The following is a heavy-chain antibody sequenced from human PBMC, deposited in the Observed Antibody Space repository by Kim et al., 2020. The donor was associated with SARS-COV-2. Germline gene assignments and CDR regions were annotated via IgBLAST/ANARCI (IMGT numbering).Heavy chain of an antibody. D-gene: IGHD2-2*01. CDR1: GASISSGDYS. J-gene: IGHJ5*02. Sequence: SETLSLTCAVSGASISSGDYSWAWIRRPPGKGLECIGYISHSGGAFYDPSLRSRVTLSLDASNNHFSLDLHSVTAADTAVYYCARGPPDCMSFSCYRTQNWFDPWGQGTLVIVSS. V-gene: IGHV4-30-2*01. CDR3: ARGPPDCMSFSCYRTQNWFDP. CDR2: ISHSGGA.